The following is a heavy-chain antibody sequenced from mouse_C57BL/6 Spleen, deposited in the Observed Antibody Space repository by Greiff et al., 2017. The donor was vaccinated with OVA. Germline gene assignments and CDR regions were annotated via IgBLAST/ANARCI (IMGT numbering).Heavy chain of an antibody. Sequence: EVQGVESGGGLVKPGGSLKLSCAASGFTFSSYAMSWVRQTPEKRLEWVATISDGGSYTYYPDNVKGRFTISKDNAKNNLYLQMSHLKSEDTAMYYCARDEPYGSSFYYCDYWGQGTTLTVSS. V-gene: IGHV5-4*01. J-gene: IGHJ2*01. CDR2: ISDGGSYT. CDR3: ARDEPYGSSFYYCDY. D-gene: IGHD1-1*01. CDR1: GFTFSSYA.